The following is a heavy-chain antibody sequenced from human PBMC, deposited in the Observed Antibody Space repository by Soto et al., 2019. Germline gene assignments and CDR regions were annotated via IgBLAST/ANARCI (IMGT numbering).Heavy chain of an antibody. V-gene: IGHV4-39*01. CDR1: GGSISTNNYY. Sequence: AETLSLSCTVSGGSISTNNYYWGWIRQPPGKGLEWIGSIYYSGNTYYKLSLKSRVAISVGTSKNQFSLKLSSVTAADSALYYCASLTFSGSGSYYTVYWGQGTMVTVSS. J-gene: IGHJ4*02. D-gene: IGHD3-10*01. CDR2: IYYSGNT. CDR3: ASLTFSGSGSYYTVY.